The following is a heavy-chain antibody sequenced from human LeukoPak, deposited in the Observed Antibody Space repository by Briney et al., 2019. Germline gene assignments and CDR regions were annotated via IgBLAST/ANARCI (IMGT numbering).Heavy chain of an antibody. V-gene: IGHV4-34*01. J-gene: IGHJ4*02. D-gene: IGHD6-13*01. CDR1: GGSFSGYY. CDR2: INHSGST. CDR3: ASIAAGTVENPFDY. Sequence: SETLSLTCAVYGGSFSGYYWSWIRQPPGMGLEWIGEINHSGSTNYNPSLKSRVTISVDTSKNQFSLKLSSVTAADTAVYYCASIAAGTVENPFDYWGQGTLVTVSS.